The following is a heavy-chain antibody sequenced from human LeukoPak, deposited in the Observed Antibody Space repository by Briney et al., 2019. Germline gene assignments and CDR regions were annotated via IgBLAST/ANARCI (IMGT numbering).Heavy chain of an antibody. CDR2: IYYSGST. D-gene: IGHD3-10*01. Sequence: PSETLSHTCTVSGGSISSYYWSWIRQPPGKGLEWIGYIYYSGSTNYNPSLKSRVTISVDTSKNQFSLKLSSVTAADTAVYYCARGLGFGELLFYFDYWGQGTLVTVSS. J-gene: IGHJ4*02. V-gene: IGHV4-59*01. CDR1: GGSISSYY. CDR3: ARGLGFGELLFYFDY.